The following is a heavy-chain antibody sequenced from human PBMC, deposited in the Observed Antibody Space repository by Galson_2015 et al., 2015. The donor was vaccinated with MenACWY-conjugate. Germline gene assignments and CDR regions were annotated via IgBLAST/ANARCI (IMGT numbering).Heavy chain of an antibody. J-gene: IGHJ2*01. CDR3: AKEVTDYASAYWYFDL. D-gene: IGHD3-16*01. V-gene: IGHV3-23*01. CDR2: VHGNGDHT. CDR1: GITFSSYT. Sequence: SLRLSCAASGITFSSYTMSWVRQAPGKGLEWVAAVHGNGDHTFYADSVRGRFTISRDNSKNTLYLQINSLRAEDTAVYYCAKEVTDYASAYWYFDLWGRGTLVTVSS.